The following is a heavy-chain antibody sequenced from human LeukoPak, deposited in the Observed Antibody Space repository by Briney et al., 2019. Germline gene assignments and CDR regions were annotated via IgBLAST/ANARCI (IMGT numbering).Heavy chain of an antibody. Sequence: GGSLRLSCAASGFTFSNYAMTWVRQAPGKGLEWVSTIRGSGGSTYYADSVKGRVTISRDTSKNTLYLQMNSLRAEDTAVYYCAKEKGVLLWFGEHSAFDIWGQGTMVTVSS. CDR3: AKEKGVLLWFGEHSAFDI. CDR1: GFTFSNYA. CDR2: IRGSGGST. V-gene: IGHV3-23*01. D-gene: IGHD3-10*01. J-gene: IGHJ3*02.